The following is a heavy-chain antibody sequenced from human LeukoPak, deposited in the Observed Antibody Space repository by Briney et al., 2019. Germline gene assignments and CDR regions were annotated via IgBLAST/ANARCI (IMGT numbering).Heavy chain of an antibody. CDR2: IHYTGST. CDR3: ARRGLRFLEWLLLNNAFDI. D-gene: IGHD3-3*01. CDR1: GGSINSYY. Sequence: SETLSLTCTVSGGSINSYYWSWIRQPPGKGLECIGYIHYTGSTNYNPSLKSRVTISVDTSKNQFSLKLSSVTAADTAVYYCARRGLRFLEWLLLNNAFDIWGQGTMVTVSS. V-gene: IGHV4-59*12. J-gene: IGHJ3*02.